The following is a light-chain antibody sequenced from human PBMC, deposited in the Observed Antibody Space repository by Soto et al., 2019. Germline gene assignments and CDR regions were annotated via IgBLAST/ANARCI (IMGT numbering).Light chain of an antibody. J-gene: IGKJ1*01. CDR3: QQYYSTPPT. CDR2: WAS. V-gene: IGKV4-1*01. CDR1: QSVLYSSNNKNY. Sequence: DIVMTQSPDSLAVSLGERATINCKSSQSVLYSSNNKNYLAWYQQKPGQPPKLLIYWASTRESGVPDRFSGSGSGKDFTLNISRLPAEDVAVYYCQQYYSTPPTFGQGTKVEIK.